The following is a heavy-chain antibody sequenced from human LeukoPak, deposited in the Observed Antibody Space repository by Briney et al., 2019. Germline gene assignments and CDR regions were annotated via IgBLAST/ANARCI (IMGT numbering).Heavy chain of an antibody. D-gene: IGHD6-13*01. V-gene: IGHV4-4*07. Sequence: PSETLSLTCTVSGGSISSYYWSWIRQPAGKGLEWIGRIYSTGSTYYNPSLKSRATMSVDTSKNQFSLRLRSVSAADTAVYYCARGSTAIDIAAAGHPIFDFDYWGQGTLVTVSS. J-gene: IGHJ4*02. CDR3: ARGSTAIDIAAAGHPIFDFDY. CDR2: IYSTGST. CDR1: GGSISSYY.